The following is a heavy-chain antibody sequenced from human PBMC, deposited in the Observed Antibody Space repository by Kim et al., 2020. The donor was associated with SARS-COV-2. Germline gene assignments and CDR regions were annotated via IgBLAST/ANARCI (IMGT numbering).Heavy chain of an antibody. CDR3: ARKWRYCSGGSCYSVGFDY. D-gene: IGHD2-15*01. Sequence: GGSLRLSCAASGFTFDDYGMSWVRQAPGKGLEWVSGINWNGGSTGYADSVKGRFTISRDNAKNSLYLQMNSLRAEDTALYYCARKWRYCSGGSCYSVGFDYWGQGTMVTVSS. CDR1: GFTFDDYG. CDR2: INWNGGST. J-gene: IGHJ4*02. V-gene: IGHV3-20*04.